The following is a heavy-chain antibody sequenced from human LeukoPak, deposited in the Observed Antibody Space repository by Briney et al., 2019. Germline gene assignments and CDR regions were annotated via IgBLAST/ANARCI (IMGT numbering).Heavy chain of an antibody. CDR2: ISAYNGNT. CDR1: GYTVTSYG. D-gene: IGHD3-10*01. Sequence: ASVKVSCKASGYTVTSYGISWVRQARGQGLEWMGWISAYNGNTNYAQKLQGRVTMTTDTSTSTAYMELRSLRSDDTAVYYCARAPYGSGSYFTAFYYYYYMDVWGKGTTVTISS. V-gene: IGHV1-18*01. CDR3: ARAPYGSGSYFTAFYYYYYMDV. J-gene: IGHJ6*03.